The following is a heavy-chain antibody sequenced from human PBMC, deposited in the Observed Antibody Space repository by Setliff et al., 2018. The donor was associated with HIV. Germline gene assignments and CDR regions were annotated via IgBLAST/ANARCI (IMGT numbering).Heavy chain of an antibody. CDR1: GFTFSSCW. CDR3: ASSGYNYGGYYMDV. CDR2: IKQDGSEK. Sequence: LRLSCAASGFTFSSCWVTWVRQGPGKGLEWVANIKQDGSEKYYVDSVTGRFTISRDNGKNSLYLQMNRLRAEDTAVYYCASSGYNYGGYYMDVGGKGTTVTVSS. J-gene: IGHJ6*03. V-gene: IGHV3-7*03. D-gene: IGHD5-18*01.